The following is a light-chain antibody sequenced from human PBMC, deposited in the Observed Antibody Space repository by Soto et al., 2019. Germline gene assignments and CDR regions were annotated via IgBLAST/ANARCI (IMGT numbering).Light chain of an antibody. CDR3: QQYYSTPQT. CDR1: QSVLYRSNNKNH. J-gene: IGKJ4*01. V-gene: IGKV4-1*01. Sequence: DIVMTQSPDSLAVSLGERATINCKSSQSVLYRSNNKNHLAWYQQKPGQPPKLLIYWASTRESGVPDRFSGSGSGTDFTLTISSLQAEDVAVYYCQQYYSTPQTFGGGTKVEIK. CDR2: WAS.